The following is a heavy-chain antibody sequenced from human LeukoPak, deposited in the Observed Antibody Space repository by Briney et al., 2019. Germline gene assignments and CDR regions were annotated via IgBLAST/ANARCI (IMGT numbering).Heavy chain of an antibody. CDR1: GFTFSRYG. D-gene: IGHD4/OR15-4a*01. V-gene: IGHV3-30*03. J-gene: IGHJ6*03. CDR2: ISYDGSSK. CDR3: ARNANNYYYYYMDV. Sequence: GGSLRLSCAASGFTFSRYGMHWVRQAPGKGLEWVAVISYDGSSKYYVDSVKGRFTISRDNSKNTLYLQMNSLRAEDTAVYFCARNANNYYYYYMDVWGKGTTVTVSS.